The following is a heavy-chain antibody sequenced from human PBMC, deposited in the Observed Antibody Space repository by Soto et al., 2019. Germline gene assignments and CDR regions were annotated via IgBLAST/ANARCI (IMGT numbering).Heavy chain of an antibody. CDR3: GRDWRDVSHRLGY. V-gene: IGHV3-74*01. CDR2: INSDGSST. CDR1: GFTFSDYW. J-gene: IGHJ4*02. Sequence: EVQLVESGGGLVQPGGSLRLSCAASGFTFSDYWMHWVRQVPGQGLVWVSRINSDGSSTGYADSVEGRFTISRDNXKNTLYLQMNSLRAEDTAVYFCGRDWRDVSHRLGYWGQGTLVTVSS.